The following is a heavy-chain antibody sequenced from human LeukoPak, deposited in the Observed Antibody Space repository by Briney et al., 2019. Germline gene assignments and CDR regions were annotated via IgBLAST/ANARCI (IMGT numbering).Heavy chain of an antibody. Sequence: SETLSLTCTVSGGSISSYFWSWIRQPPGKGLEWIGYVYYSGSTNYNPSLKSRVTISVDTSKEQFSLKLSSATAADTALYYCARVLDLSKRGLDAFDIWGQGTMVTVSS. CDR2: VYYSGST. V-gene: IGHV4-59*01. CDR3: ARVLDLSKRGLDAFDI. D-gene: IGHD3-16*01. CDR1: GGSISSYF. J-gene: IGHJ3*02.